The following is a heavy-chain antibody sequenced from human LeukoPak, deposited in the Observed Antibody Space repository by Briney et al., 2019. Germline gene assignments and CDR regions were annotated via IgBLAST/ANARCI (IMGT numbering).Heavy chain of an antibody. CDR1: GGSISSRTYY. CDR2: IYYSGTT. D-gene: IGHD1-26*01. CDR3: ARAGRWEGRPHAFAI. J-gene: IGHJ3*02. Sequence: SETRSLTCTVSGGSISSRTYYWGWIREPPGKGLEWIGTIYYSGTTWYNPSLKSRVTISVDTSKNQFSLKLSSVTAADTAVYYCARAGRWEGRPHAFAIWGKGTMVAVSS. V-gene: IGHV4-39*07.